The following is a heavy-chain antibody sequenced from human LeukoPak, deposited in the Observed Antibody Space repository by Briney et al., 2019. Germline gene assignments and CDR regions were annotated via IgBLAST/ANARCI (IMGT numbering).Heavy chain of an antibody. CDR1: GFTFSGSA. Sequence: GSLRLSCVVSGFTFSGSAVHWVRQASGKGLEWVGRIRSKAKNYATAYAASVKGRFTISRDDSKNTAYLQMNSLKTEDTAVYYCTGDNFDSSVKFDYWGQGTLVTVSS. CDR2: IRSKAKNYAT. J-gene: IGHJ4*02. CDR3: TGDNFDSSVKFDY. D-gene: IGHD3-22*01. V-gene: IGHV3-73*01.